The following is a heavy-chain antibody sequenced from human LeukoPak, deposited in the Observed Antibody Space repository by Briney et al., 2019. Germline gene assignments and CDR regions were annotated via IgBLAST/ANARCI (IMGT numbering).Heavy chain of an antibody. CDR1: GGPLSRSCFY. CDR2: IYYSGST. V-gene: IGHV4-39*01. Sequence: EDPFLPRTGSGGPLSRSCFYWGWVPQPPGEGVEWIGSIYYSGSTYYNPSLKSRVTISVDTSKNQFSLKLSSVTAADTAVYYCARRGVRGVPDYWGQGTLVTVSS. CDR3: ARRGVRGVPDY. J-gene: IGHJ4*02. D-gene: IGHD3-10*01.